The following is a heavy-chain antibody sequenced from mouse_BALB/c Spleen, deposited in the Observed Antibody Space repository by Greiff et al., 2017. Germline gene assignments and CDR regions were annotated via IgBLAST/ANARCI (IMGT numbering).Heavy chain of an antibody. J-gene: IGHJ3*01. D-gene: IGHD2-4*01. Sequence: VQLKQSGPELVKPGASVRISCKASGYTFTSYYIHWVKQRPGQGLEWIGWIYPGNVNTKYNEKFKGKATLTADKSSSTAYMQLSSLTSEDSAVYFCARSEGLYYDYDPAWFAYWGQGTLVTVSA. CDR1: GYTFTSYY. CDR2: IYPGNVNT. CDR3: ARSEGLYYDYDPAWFAY. V-gene: IGHV1S56*01.